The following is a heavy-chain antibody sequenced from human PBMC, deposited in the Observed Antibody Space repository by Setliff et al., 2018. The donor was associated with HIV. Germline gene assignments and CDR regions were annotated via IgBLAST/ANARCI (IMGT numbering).Heavy chain of an antibody. Sequence: SETLSLTCAVNSGSFGSYYWSWLRQSPGKGLEWIGEVNQRVTSNYNPSLKSRVTMSIDESKGQFSLKLSSVTAADTAVYFWARDKGGGYFDSWGQGTLVTVSS. CDR1: SGSFGSYY. CDR3: ARDKGGGYFDS. D-gene: IGHD2-15*01. V-gene: IGHV4-34*01. CDR2: VNQRVTS. J-gene: IGHJ4*02.